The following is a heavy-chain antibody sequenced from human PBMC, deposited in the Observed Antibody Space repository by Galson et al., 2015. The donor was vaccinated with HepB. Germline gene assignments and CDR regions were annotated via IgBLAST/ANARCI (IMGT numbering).Heavy chain of an antibody. Sequence: SLRLSCAASGFTFSNYAMHRVRQAPGKGLEWVTIISYDGSHKYYADSVEGRFTISRDNSKNTLDLQMNSLRAEDTAVYYCARALGGYTTTWVGGAAFDIWGQGTMVTVSS. V-gene: IGHV3-30-3*01. CDR2: ISYDGSHK. D-gene: IGHD2-2*02. CDR3: ARALGGYTTTWVGGAAFDI. J-gene: IGHJ3*02. CDR1: GFTFSNYA.